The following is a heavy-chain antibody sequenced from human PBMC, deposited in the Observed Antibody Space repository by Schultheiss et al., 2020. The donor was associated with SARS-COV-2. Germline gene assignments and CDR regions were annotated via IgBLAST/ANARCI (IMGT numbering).Heavy chain of an antibody. J-gene: IGHJ3*02. Sequence: SETLSLTCTVSGVSVTTYCWNWIRRPPGKGLEWIGYIDYSGRIFYNPSLKSRLTISVDTSKNQFSLKLTSVIAADTAVYYCARKRFLEWVLGAFDIWGQGTVVTVSS. V-gene: IGHV4-59*08. CDR2: IDYSGRI. CDR1: GVSVTTYC. D-gene: IGHD3-3*01. CDR3: ARKRFLEWVLGAFDI.